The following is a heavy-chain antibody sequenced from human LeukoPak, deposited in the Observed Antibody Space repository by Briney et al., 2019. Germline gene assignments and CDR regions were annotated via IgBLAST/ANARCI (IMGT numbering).Heavy chain of an antibody. CDR1: GYTFTGYY. CDR2: INPNSGGT. V-gene: IGHV1-2*02. D-gene: IGHD1-14*01. CDR3: ATPDAHYGMDV. J-gene: IGHJ6*02. Sequence: ASVKVSCKASGYTFTGYYMHWARQAPGQGLEWMGWINPNSGGTNHAQKFQGRVTMTRDTSISTAYMELSRLRSDDTAVYYCATPDAHYGMDVWGQGTTVTVSS.